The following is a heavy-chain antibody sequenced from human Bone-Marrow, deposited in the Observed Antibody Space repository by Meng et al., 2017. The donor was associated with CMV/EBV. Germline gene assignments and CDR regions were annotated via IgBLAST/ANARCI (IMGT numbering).Heavy chain of an antibody. D-gene: IGHD1-26*01. CDR3: ARAGNTGFSGIVH. CDR1: GYTFTNYD. CDR2: MNPNSGTR. Sequence: ASVKVSCKASGYTFTNYDINWVRRAPGEGLAWVGWMNPNSGTRGYAQNFRGRVTMTRDTSISTAYLELSSLTSDDTAVYYCARAGNTGFSGIVHWGQGTLVPVSS. V-gene: IGHV1-8*01. J-gene: IGHJ4*02.